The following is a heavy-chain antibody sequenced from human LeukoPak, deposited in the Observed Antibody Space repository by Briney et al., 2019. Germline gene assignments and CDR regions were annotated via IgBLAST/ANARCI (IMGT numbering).Heavy chain of an antibody. J-gene: IGHJ4*02. V-gene: IGHV4-4*02. CDR2: MYLSGTT. CDR3: AGLVGRYSSGLYYYYFDY. D-gene: IGHD3-22*01. CDR1: GDSLNSLDL. Sequence: PSETLSLTCTVSGDSLNSLDLWSWVRQPPGKGLGWIGEMYLSGTTHSNPSVKSRVTISIDKSKNQFFLNLSSVTAADTPVYYCAGLVGRYSSGLYYYYFDYWGQGTLVTVSS.